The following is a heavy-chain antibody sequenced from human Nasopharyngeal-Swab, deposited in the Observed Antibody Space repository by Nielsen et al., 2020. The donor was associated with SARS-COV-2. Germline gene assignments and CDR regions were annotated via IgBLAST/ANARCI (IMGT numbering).Heavy chain of an antibody. Sequence: GESLKISCAASGFTFSSYEMNWVRQAPGKGLEWISYISSSGSPMYYADSVKGRFTISRDNSKNTLYLQMNSLRAEDTAVYYCAKGVFVYSGSYCDYWGQGTLVTVSS. D-gene: IGHD1-26*01. CDR2: ISSSGSPM. CDR3: AKGVFVYSGSYCDY. J-gene: IGHJ4*02. V-gene: IGHV3-48*03. CDR1: GFTFSSYE.